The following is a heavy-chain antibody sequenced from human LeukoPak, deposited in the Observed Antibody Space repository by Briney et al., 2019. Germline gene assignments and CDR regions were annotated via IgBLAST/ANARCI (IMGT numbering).Heavy chain of an antibody. V-gene: IGHV5-51*01. Sequence: GESLKISCKGSGYTFNGYWIGWVRQKPGKGLEWMGIIYPGDSDTRYSPSFQGQVTISADKSISTAYLQWSSLKASDTAMYYCARLYPGDGYSYGSSPDYWGQGTLVTVSS. J-gene: IGHJ4*02. CDR3: ARLYPGDGYSYGSSPDY. CDR2: IYPGDSDT. D-gene: IGHD5-18*01. CDR1: GYTFNGYW.